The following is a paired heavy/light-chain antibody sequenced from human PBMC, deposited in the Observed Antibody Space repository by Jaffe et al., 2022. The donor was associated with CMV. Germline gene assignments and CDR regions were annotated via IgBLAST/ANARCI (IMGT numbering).Light chain of an antibody. Sequence: DIQMTQSPSTLSASVGDRVTITCRASQNIGEWLAWYQQKPGKTPKLLIYKTSNLESGVPSRFSGSGFGTEFTLTISSLQPDDFATYFCQQYNTYWTFGQGTKVEIK. CDR2: KTS. V-gene: IGKV1-5*03. CDR1: QNIGEW. CDR3: QQYNTYWT. J-gene: IGKJ1*01.
Heavy chain of an antibody. J-gene: IGHJ3*01. CDR1: GFTFDDYS. CDR3: AKGVGRFLEWRDPFDF. Sequence: EVQLVESGGVVVQPGGSLRLSCAASGFTFDDYSMSWVRQAPGKGLEWVSLTSWDGGSTYYADSVKGRFTISRDNRKNSLYLQMNSLRAEDTALYFCAKGVGRFLEWRDPFDFWGQGTMVTVSS. CDR2: TSWDGGST. D-gene: IGHD3-3*01. V-gene: IGHV3-43*01.